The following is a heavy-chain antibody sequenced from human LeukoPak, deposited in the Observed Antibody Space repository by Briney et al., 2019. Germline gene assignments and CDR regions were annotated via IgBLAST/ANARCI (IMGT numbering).Heavy chain of an antibody. J-gene: IGHJ4*02. CDR1: GFTFSSYE. V-gene: IGHV3-48*03. D-gene: IGHD6-6*01. CDR3: ARVLYLYGSSSARFDY. CDR2: ISSSGSTI. Sequence: PGGSLRLSCAASGFTFSSYEMNWGRQAPGKGLEWVSKISSSGSTINYADSVKGRFTISRDNAKNSLYLQTNSLRAEDTAVYYCARVLYLYGSSSARFDYWGQGTLVTVSS.